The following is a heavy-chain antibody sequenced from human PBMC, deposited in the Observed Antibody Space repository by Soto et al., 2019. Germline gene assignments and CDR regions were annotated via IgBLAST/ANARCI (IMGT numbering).Heavy chain of an antibody. Sequence: SETLSLTCTVSGGSISSGDYYWSWIRQPPGKGLEWIGYIYYSGSTSYNASLKSRTSISADPSNNQFSLKLHSLTAADTAVYLRGTMPIVVETANMDVRGQGNSVTVYS. CDR2: IYYSGST. D-gene: IGHD2-21*01. CDR3: GTMPIVVETANMDV. CDR1: GGSISSGDYY. J-gene: IGHJ6*02. V-gene: IGHV4-30-4*01.